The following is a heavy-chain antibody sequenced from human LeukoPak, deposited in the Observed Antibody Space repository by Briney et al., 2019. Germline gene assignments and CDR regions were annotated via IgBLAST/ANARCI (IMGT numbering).Heavy chain of an antibody. CDR3: ARDRGDCSAANCSTTDY. Sequence: GGXLRLSCAASGFTFSSDSMNWVRQAPGKGLEWVADISSSRSDKYYAESVKGRFTISRDNAKNSMYMQMNRQRAEDTAVYYCARDRGDCSAANCSTTDYWGQGTLVTVSS. J-gene: IGHJ4*02. CDR1: GFTFSSDS. D-gene: IGHD2-2*02. V-gene: IGHV3-48*01. CDR2: ISSSRSDK.